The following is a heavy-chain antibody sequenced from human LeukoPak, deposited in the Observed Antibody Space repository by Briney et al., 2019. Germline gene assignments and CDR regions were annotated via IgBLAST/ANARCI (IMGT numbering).Heavy chain of an antibody. V-gene: IGHV3-20*04. CDR2: INWNGGTT. Sequence: PGGSLRLSCAASGFTLSSYEMKWVRLAPGKGLEWVSGINWNGGTTTYADSVKGRFTISRDNAKNSLYLQMNSLRVEDTAFYYCARNSGANVYTYSFQYWGRGTLVTVSS. J-gene: IGHJ4*02. CDR3: ARNSGANVYTYSFQY. CDR1: GFTLSSYE. D-gene: IGHD1-26*01.